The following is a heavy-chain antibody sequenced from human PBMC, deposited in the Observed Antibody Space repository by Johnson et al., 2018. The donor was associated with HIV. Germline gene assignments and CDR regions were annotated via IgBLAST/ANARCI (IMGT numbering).Heavy chain of an antibody. CDR2: IYSGGST. D-gene: IGHD1-7*01. J-gene: IGHJ3*02. Sequence: VLLVESGGGLIPPGGSLRLSCAASGFTVSSNYMSWVCQAPGQGLAWVSVIYSGGSTYYADSVKGRFTIPRDNSKNTLYLQMNSLRAEDTAVYDCARDRAWNYEGAFDIWGQGTMVTVSS. CDR3: ARDRAWNYEGAFDI. V-gene: IGHV3-53*01. CDR1: GFTVSSNY.